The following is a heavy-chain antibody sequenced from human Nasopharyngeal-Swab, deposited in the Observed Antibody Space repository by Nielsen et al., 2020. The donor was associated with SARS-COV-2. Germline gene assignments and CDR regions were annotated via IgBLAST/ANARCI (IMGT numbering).Heavy chain of an antibody. CDR1: GFTFSNSG. J-gene: IGHJ4*02. D-gene: IGHD5-18*01. CDR3: AREAMVDLDY. V-gene: IGHV3-33*01. Sequence: GESLKISCAASGFTFSNSGMHWVRQAPGKGLEWVAVIWYDGSNKYYADSVKGRFTISRDNSKNTLYLQMNSLRAEDTAVYYCAREAMVDLDYWGQGTLVTVSS. CDR2: IWYDGSNK.